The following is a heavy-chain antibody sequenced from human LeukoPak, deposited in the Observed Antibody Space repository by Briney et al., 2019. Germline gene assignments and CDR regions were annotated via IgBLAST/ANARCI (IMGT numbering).Heavy chain of an antibody. CDR1: GFTFSSYD. V-gene: IGHV3-13*01. CDR3: ARAKGPWRFDY. Sequence: SGGSLRLSCAASGFTFSSYDMHWVRQATGKGLEWVSAIGTAGDTYYPGSVKGRFTISRENAKNSLYLQMNSLRAGDTAEYYCARAKGPWRFDYWGQGTLVTVSS. D-gene: IGHD1-1*01. J-gene: IGHJ4*02. CDR2: IGTAGDT.